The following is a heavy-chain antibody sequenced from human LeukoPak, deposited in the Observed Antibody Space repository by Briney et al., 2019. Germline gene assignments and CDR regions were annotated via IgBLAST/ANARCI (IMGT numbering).Heavy chain of an antibody. CDR3: ARGSGGWQEYFQH. J-gene: IGHJ1*01. CDR1: GGSFSGYY. CDR2: INHSGST. V-gene: IGHV4-34*01. D-gene: IGHD2-15*01. Sequence: SETLSLTCAVSGGSFSGYYWSWIRQPPGKGLEWIGEINHSGSTNYNPSLKSRVTISVDASKNQFSLKLSSVTAADTAVYYCARGSGGWQEYFQHWGQGTLVTVSS.